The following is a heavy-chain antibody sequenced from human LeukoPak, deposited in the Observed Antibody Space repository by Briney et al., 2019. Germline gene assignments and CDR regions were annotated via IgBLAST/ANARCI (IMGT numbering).Heavy chain of an antibody. Sequence: PGGSLRLSCAASGFTFSGHWMDWVRQAPGKGLEWVATIKQDGSEIYYVDSVKGRFTISRDNAQNSLYLQMNSLREEDTAVYYCASRSGSYDYWGQGTLVTVSS. D-gene: IGHD1-26*01. V-gene: IGHV3-7*01. CDR1: GFTFSGHW. CDR3: ASRSGSYDY. J-gene: IGHJ4*02. CDR2: IKQDGSEI.